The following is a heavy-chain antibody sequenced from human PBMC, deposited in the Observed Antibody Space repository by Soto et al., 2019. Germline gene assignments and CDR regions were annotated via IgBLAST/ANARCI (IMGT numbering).Heavy chain of an antibody. CDR2: IYNSGST. Sequence: HVQLQESGPGLVKPSQTLSLTCTVSGGSISSGGYYWSWIRQHPGTGLEWIGYIYNSGSTYYNPSLQSRVTISADPSKNHFSLKLSSVTAADTAVYYCTRDPAPWGQGTPVTGSS. J-gene: IGHJ5*02. CDR1: GGSISSGGYY. CDR3: TRDPAP. V-gene: IGHV4-31*03.